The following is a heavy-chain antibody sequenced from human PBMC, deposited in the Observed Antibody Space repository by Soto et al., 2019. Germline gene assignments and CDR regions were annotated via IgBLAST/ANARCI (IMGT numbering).Heavy chain of an antibody. CDR1: GGTFSSYT. CDR3: ARMQTGNFDY. Sequence: QVQLVQSGAEVKKPGSSVKVSCKASGGTFSSYTISWVRQAPGQGLEWMGRIIPILGIANYAQKFQGRVTITEDKSTSTAYKELSSLRSEDTAVYYCARMQTGNFDYWGQGILVTVSS. D-gene: IGHD7-27*01. J-gene: IGHJ4*02. CDR2: IIPILGIA. V-gene: IGHV1-69*02.